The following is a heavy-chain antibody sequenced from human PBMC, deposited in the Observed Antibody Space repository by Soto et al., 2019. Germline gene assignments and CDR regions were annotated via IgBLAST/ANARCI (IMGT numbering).Heavy chain of an antibody. CDR3: ARDLIAVAGSGGYYFDY. CDR2: IYYSGST. V-gene: IGHV4-31*03. J-gene: IGHJ4*02. Sequence: SETLSLTCTVSGGSISSGGYYWSWIRQHPGKGLEWIGYIYYSGSTYYNPSLKSRVTISVDTSKNQFSLKLSSVTAADTAVYYCARDLIAVAGSGGYYFDYWGQGTLVTVSS. CDR1: GGSISSGGYY. D-gene: IGHD6-19*01.